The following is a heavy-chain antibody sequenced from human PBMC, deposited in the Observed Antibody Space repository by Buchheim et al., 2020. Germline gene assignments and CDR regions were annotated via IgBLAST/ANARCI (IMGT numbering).Heavy chain of an antibody. Sequence: QVQLQESGPGLVKPSETLSLTCTVSGGSISSYYWSWIRQPPGKGLEWIGYIYYSGSTNYNPSLKSRVTISVDTSKNQFSLKLSSVTAADTAVYYCAREKNQVSLEGYFDYWGQGTL. V-gene: IGHV4-59*01. J-gene: IGHJ4*02. CDR1: GGSISSYY. CDR2: IYYSGST. D-gene: IGHD1-14*01. CDR3: AREKNQVSLEGYFDY.